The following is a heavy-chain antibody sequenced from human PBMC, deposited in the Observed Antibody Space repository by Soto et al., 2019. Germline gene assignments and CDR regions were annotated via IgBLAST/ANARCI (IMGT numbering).Heavy chain of an antibody. Sequence: VQLVESGGGLVQPGRSLRLSCAASGFTFDDYAMHWVRQAPGKGLEWVSGISWNSGSIGYADSVKGRFTISRDNAKNSLYLQMNSLRAEDTALYYCAKDYQIRDYGDYFGAFDIWGQGTMVTVSS. D-gene: IGHD4-17*01. CDR3: AKDYQIRDYGDYFGAFDI. CDR2: ISWNSGSI. J-gene: IGHJ3*02. CDR1: GFTFDDYA. V-gene: IGHV3-9*01.